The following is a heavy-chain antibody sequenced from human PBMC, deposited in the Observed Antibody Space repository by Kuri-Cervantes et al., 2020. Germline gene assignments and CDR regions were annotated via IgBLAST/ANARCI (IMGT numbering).Heavy chain of an antibody. CDR3: ARDVKYYYGSGSIQCWFDP. J-gene: IGHJ5*02. CDR1: GGSISSGGYY. D-gene: IGHD3-10*01. V-gene: IGHV4-31*01. Sequence: SETLSLTCTVSGGSISSGGYYWSWIRQHPGKGLEWIGYIYYSGSTYYNPSLKSLDTIPVDTSKNQFSLKLSSVTAADTAVYYCARDVKYYYGSGSIQCWFDPWGQGTLVTVSS. CDR2: IYYSGST.